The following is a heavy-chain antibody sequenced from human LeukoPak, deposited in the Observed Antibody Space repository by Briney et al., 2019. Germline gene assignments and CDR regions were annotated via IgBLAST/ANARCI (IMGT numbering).Heavy chain of an antibody. CDR3: ARDRPRDGYNYNYFDY. CDR2: IIPIFGTA. D-gene: IGHD5-24*01. CDR1: GGTFSSYA. Sequence: SVKVSCKASGGTFSSYAISWVRQAPGQGLEWMGGIIPIFGTANHAQKFQGRVTITTDESTSTAYMELSSLRSEDTAVYYCARDRPRDGYNYNYFDYWGQGTLVTVSS. J-gene: IGHJ4*02. V-gene: IGHV1-69*05.